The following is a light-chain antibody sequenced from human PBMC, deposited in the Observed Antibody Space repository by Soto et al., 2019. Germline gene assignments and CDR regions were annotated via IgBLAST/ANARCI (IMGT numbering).Light chain of an antibody. CDR3: QQYDNLPLT. CDR2: DAS. J-gene: IGKJ4*01. Sequence: DIPMTQSPSTLSASIGDRVTLNCRASQSISTWLAWYQQKPGKVPKLLIFDASNLETGVPSRFSGSGSGTDFTFTISSLQPEDIATYYCQQYDNLPLTFGGGTKLDIK. CDR1: QSISTW. V-gene: IGKV1-33*01.